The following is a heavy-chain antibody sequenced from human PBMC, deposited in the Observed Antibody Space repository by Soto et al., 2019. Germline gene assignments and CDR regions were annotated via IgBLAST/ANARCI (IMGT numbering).Heavy chain of an antibody. V-gene: IGHV3-23*01. D-gene: IGHD3-3*01. CDR2: ISGSGGST. CDR1: GFTFSSYA. J-gene: IGHJ4*02. CDR3: AKDKTIWLEWLLSEYYFDY. Sequence: EVQLLESGGGLVQPGGSLRLSCAASGFTFSSYAMSWVRQAPGKGLEWVSAISGSGGSTYYADSVKGRFTISRDNSKNTLYLQMNSLRAEETAVYYCAKDKTIWLEWLLSEYYFDYWGQGTLVTVSS.